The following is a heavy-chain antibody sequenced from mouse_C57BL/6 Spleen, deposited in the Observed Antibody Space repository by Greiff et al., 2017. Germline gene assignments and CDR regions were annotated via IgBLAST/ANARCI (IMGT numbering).Heavy chain of an antibody. V-gene: IGHV1-69*01. CDR1: GYTFTSYW. D-gene: IGHD2-10*01. CDR3: ARRGAYYGNPYYFDY. Sequence: VKLQQPGAELVMPGASVKLSCKASGYTFTSYWMHWVKQRPGQGLEWIGEIDPSDSYTNYNQKFKGKSTLTVDKSSSTAYMQLSSLTSEDSAVYYCARRGAYYGNPYYFDYWGQGTTLTVSS. CDR2: IDPSDSYT. J-gene: IGHJ2*01.